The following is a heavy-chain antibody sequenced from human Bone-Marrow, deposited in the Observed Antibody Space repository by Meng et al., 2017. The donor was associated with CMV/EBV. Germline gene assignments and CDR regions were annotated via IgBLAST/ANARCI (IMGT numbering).Heavy chain of an antibody. Sequence: GESLKISCSASGFTVSSNYMSWVRQAPGKGLEWVSVIYSGGSTYYPDSVKGRFTISRDNSKNTLYLQINSLRAEETAVYYCATSSGSYYGDYFDYWGQGTLVTVSS. J-gene: IGHJ4*02. CDR2: IYSGGST. CDR3: ATSSGSYYGDYFDY. D-gene: IGHD1-26*01. V-gene: IGHV3-66*02. CDR1: GFTVSSNY.